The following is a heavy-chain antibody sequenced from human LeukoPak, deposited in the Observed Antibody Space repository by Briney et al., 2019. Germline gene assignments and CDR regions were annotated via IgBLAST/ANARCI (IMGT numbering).Heavy chain of an antibody. CDR1: GFTFSSNW. CDR2: IKSDGSST. J-gene: IGHJ4*02. D-gene: IGHD3-22*01. CDR3: ARTIYDSSGYSVDY. V-gene: IGHV3-74*01. Sequence: PGGSLRLSCAASGFTFSSNWMHWVRQAPGKGLVWVSPIKSDGSSTSYADSVKGRFTISRDNAKNTLYLQMNSLRAEDTAVYYCARTIYDSSGYSVDYWGQGTLVTVSS.